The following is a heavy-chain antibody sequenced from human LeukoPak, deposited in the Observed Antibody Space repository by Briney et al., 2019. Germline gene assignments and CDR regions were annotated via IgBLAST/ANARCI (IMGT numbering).Heavy chain of an antibody. CDR1: GGSISSYY. CDR3: AGSPYCDFWSSLDKSNWFDP. Sequence: SETLSLTCTVSGGSISSYYWSWIRQPPGKGLEWIGYIYYSGSTNYNPSLKSRVTISVDTSKNQFSLKLSSVTAADTAVYYCAGSPYCDFWSSLDKSNWFDPWGQGTLVTVSS. D-gene: IGHD3-3*01. CDR2: IYYSGST. J-gene: IGHJ5*02. V-gene: IGHV4-59*01.